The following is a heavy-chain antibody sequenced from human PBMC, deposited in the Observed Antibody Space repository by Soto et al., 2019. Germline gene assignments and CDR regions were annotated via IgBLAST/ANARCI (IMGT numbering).Heavy chain of an antibody. J-gene: IGHJ5*02. CDR3: ARGLGVANNWFDP. CDR1: GFAFSTYA. D-gene: IGHD2-21*01. V-gene: IGHV3-48*02. Sequence: PGGSLRLSCTASGFAFSTYAMSWVRQAPGKGLEWVSYISSSSSTIYYADSVKGRFTISRDNAKNSLYLQMNSLRDEDTAVYYCARGLGVANNWFDPWGQGTLVTVSS. CDR2: ISSSSSTI.